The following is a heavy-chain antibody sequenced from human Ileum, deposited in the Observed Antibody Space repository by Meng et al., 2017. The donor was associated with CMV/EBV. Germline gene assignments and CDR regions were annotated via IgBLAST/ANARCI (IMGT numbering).Heavy chain of an antibody. CDR1: GFTSSNYA. CDR3: ANPNYYDSNGVY. Sequence: GGSLRLSCAASGFTSSNYAMSWVRQAPGKGLEWVSGISGSGGLTYYADSVKGRFTFSRDNSKNILYLQMNSLIAENTAVYYCANPNYYDSNGVYWGQGTLVTVSS. D-gene: IGHD3-22*01. CDR2: ISGSGGLT. V-gene: IGHV3-23*01. J-gene: IGHJ4*02.